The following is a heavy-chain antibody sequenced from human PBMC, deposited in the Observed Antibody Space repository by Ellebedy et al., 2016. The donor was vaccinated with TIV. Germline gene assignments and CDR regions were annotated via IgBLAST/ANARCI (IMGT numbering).Heavy chain of an antibody. D-gene: IGHD1-26*01. J-gene: IGHJ5*02. Sequence: MPSDTLSLTCTVPGGPISSYYWSWIRQPPGKGLDWSGYIYYSWSTNYNPSLKSRVTISVDTSKNQFSLKLSSVTAADTAVYYCARDVRGAKGNNWFDPWGQGTLVTVSS. V-gene: IGHV4-59*01. CDR3: ARDVRGAKGNNWFDP. CDR2: IYYSWST. CDR1: GGPISSYY.